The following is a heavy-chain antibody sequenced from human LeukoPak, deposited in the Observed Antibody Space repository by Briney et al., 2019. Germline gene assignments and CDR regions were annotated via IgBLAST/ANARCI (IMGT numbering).Heavy chain of an antibody. Sequence: KASETLSLTCTVSGYSISSGYYWSWIRQPAGKGLEWIGRIYTSGSTNYNPSLKSRVTISVDTSKNQFSLKLSSVTAADTAVYYCARAVDTAMVLDYWGQGTLVTVSS. D-gene: IGHD5-18*01. J-gene: IGHJ4*02. V-gene: IGHV4-61*02. CDR3: ARAVDTAMVLDY. CDR2: IYTSGST. CDR1: GYSISSGYY.